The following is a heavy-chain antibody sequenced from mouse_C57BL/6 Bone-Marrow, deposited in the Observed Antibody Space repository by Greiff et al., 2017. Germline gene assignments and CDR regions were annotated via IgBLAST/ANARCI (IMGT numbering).Heavy chain of an antibody. CDR3: APFFRKYPWFAY. V-gene: IGHV1-64*01. J-gene: IGHJ3*01. CDR2: IHSDSGST. Sequence: QVKLKESGAGLVKPGASVKLSCAASGYTFTGYGMHWVRQGPEKGLEWVGMIHSDSGSTNYDEKFKSRATLSVDKSSNTPYLQLSSLTSEDSAVYYCAPFFRKYPWFAYWGQGTLLTVSA. D-gene: IGHD5-1*01. CDR1: GYTFTGYG.